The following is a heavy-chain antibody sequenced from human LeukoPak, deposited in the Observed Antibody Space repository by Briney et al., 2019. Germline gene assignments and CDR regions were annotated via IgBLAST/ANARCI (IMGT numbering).Heavy chain of an antibody. CDR3: ARVDFDSNVYYDY. D-gene: IGHD3-22*01. J-gene: IGHJ4*02. CDR2: ISSSSSYI. CDR1: GFTFNTYA. V-gene: IGHV3-21*01. Sequence: GGSLRLSCAASGFTFNTYAMNWVRQAPGKGLEWVSSISSSSSYIYYADSVKGRFTISRDNAKSSLYLQMSSLRAEDTAVYYCARVDFDSNVYYDYWGQGTLVTVSS.